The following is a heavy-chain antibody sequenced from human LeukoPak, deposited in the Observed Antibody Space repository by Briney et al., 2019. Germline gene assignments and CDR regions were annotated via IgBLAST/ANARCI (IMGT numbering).Heavy chain of an antibody. J-gene: IGHJ4*02. CDR1: GGSISSGDYY. V-gene: IGHV4-30-4*08. CDR3: ARGRTYSNYNY. Sequence: SETLSLTCTVSGGSISSGDYYWSWIRQPPGKGLEWIGYIYYSGSTYYNPSLKSRVTISVDTSKNQFSLKLSSVTAADTAVYYCARGRTYSNYNYWGQGTLVTVSS. CDR2: IYYSGST. D-gene: IGHD4-11*01.